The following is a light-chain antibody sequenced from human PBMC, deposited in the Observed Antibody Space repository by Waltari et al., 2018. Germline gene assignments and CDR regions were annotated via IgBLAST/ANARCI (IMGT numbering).Light chain of an antibody. CDR2: GKN. Sequence: SSELTQDPAVSVALGQKVRITCQGDSLNSYYASWYQQRAGQAPLLVIYGKNKRPSGIPDRFSGSSLGDTSSLTITAARAEDEADCYCSSRDIRGIQLLFGGGTKLTVL. V-gene: IGLV3-19*01. CDR1: SLNSYY. J-gene: IGLJ3*02. CDR3: SSRDIRGIQLL.